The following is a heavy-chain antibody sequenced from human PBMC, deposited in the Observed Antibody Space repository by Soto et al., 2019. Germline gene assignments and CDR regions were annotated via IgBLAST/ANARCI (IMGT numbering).Heavy chain of an antibody. CDR2: FDPEDGET. Sequence: ASVKVSCKVSGYTLSESSMHWVRQAPGKGPEWMGGFDPEDGETIFAQKFRGRVTMTEDSSTDTLYLQMNSLRAGDSAIYYCAKEGTSGLYYFDYWGQGTLVTVSS. V-gene: IGHV1-24*01. D-gene: IGHD6-19*01. CDR1: GYTLSESS. CDR3: AKEGTSGLYYFDY. J-gene: IGHJ4*02.